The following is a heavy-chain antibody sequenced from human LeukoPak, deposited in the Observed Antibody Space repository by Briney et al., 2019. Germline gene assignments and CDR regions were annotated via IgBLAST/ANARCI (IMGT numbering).Heavy chain of an antibody. V-gene: IGHV1-2*06. CDR1: GYTFTGYY. CDR3: ARDSDYVASGFDY. J-gene: IGHJ4*02. Sequence: ASVKVSCKASGYTFTGYYMHWVRQAPGQGLEWMGRINPNSGGTNYAQKFQGRVTMTRDTSISTAYMELGRLRSDDTAVYYCARDSDYVASGFDYWGQGTLVTVSS. CDR2: INPNSGGT. D-gene: IGHD4-17*01.